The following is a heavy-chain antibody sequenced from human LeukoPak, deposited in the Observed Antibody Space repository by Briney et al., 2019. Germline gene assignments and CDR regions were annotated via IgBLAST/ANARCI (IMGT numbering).Heavy chain of an antibody. Sequence: GGSLRLSCAASGFTFSSYGMQGVRRAPGKGLEWVAGIWYDGRCKYYADSVKGRFTISRDNSKNTLDLQMNSLRAEDTAVYYCAKTYYYVSGSFSPWGQGTLVTVSS. V-gene: IGHV3-33*06. CDR3: AKTYYYVSGSFSP. CDR1: GFTFSSYG. CDR2: IWYDGRCK. J-gene: IGHJ5*02. D-gene: IGHD3-10*01.